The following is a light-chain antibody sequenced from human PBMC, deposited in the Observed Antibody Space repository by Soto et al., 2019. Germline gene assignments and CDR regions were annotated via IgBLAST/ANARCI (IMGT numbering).Light chain of an antibody. Sequence: EIVMTQSPANLSVSPGEGATLSCRASQSVSSYLTWHQQKPGQSPRLLIYDASNRATGIPARFSGSGSGTDFTLTISSLEPEDFAVYYCQERSNWPRGTFGQGTKV. CDR1: QSVSSY. V-gene: IGKV3-11*01. J-gene: IGKJ1*01. CDR2: DAS. CDR3: QERSNWPRGT.